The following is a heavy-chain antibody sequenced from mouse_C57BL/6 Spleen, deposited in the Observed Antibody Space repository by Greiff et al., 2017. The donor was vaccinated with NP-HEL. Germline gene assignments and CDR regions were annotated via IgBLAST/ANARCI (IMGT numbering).Heavy chain of an antibody. V-gene: IGHV1-62-2*01. Sequence: QVQLQQSGAELVKPGASVKLSCKASGYTFTEYTIHWVKQRSGQGLEWIGWFYPGSGSIKYNEKFKDKATLTADKSSSTAYMDLSSLTSEDSAVSFCARHGDYCGSNSYYFDYWGQGTTLTVSS. CDR3: ARHGDYCGSNSYYFDY. D-gene: IGHD1-1*01. CDR2: FYPGSGSI. J-gene: IGHJ2*01. CDR1: GYTFTEYT.